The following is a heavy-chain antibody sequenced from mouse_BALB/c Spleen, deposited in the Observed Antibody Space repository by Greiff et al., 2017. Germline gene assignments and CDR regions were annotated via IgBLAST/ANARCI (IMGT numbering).Heavy chain of an antibody. CDR3: ARIGGLYAMDY. CDR1: GYTFTSYV. Sequence: VQLQQSGPELVKPGASVKMSCKASGYTFTSYVMHWVKQKPGQGLEWIGYINPYNDGTKYNEKFKGKATLTSDKSSSTAYMELSSLTSEDSAVYDCARIGGLYAMDYWGQGTSVTVSS. V-gene: IGHV1-14*01. J-gene: IGHJ4*01. CDR2: INPYNDGT. D-gene: IGHD3-1*01.